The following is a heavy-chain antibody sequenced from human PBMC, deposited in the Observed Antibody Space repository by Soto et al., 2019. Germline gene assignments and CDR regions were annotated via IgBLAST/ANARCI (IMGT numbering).Heavy chain of an antibody. CDR2: ISRDGNTK. D-gene: IGHD2-8*02. CDR1: GFTVSTFG. V-gene: IGHV3-30*03. J-gene: IGHJ4*02. Sequence: QVQLVESGGGVVQPGRSLRLSCAVSGFTVSTFGMHWVRQAPGKGLEWVAVISRDGNTKFYADSVKGRFTISRDNSRNTLCLEMNGLRGDDRAVYYCTGEVASGYWGQGTLVTVSS. CDR3: TGEVASGY.